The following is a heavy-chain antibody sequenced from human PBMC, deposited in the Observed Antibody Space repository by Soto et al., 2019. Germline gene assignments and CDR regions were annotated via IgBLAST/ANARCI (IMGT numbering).Heavy chain of an antibody. J-gene: IGHJ5*02. CDR1: GGSFSGYY. CDR3: ASGGGQLARLDWFDP. Sequence: QVQLQQWGAGLLKPSETLSLTCAVYGGSFSGYYWSWIRQPPGKGLEWIGEINHSGSTNYNPSLKSRVTISVDTSKNQCSLKLSSVTAADTAVYYCASGGGQLARLDWFDPWGQGTLVTVSS. CDR2: INHSGST. V-gene: IGHV4-34*01. D-gene: IGHD6-6*01.